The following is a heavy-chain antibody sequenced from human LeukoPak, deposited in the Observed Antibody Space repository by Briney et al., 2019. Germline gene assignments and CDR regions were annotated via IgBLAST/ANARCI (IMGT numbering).Heavy chain of an antibody. CDR3: AKAYGSDY. Sequence: GGSLRLSCAASGFTFSSYGMHWVRQAPGKGLEWVAVISYDGSNKYYADSVKGRFTISRDNSKNTLYLQMNSLRAEDTAVYYCAKAYGSDYWGQGTLVTVSS. CDR2: ISYDGSNK. J-gene: IGHJ4*02. V-gene: IGHV3-30*18. CDR1: GFTFSSYG. D-gene: IGHD1-26*01.